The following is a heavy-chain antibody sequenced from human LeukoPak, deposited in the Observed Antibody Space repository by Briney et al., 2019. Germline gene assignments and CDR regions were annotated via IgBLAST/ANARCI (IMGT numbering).Heavy chain of an antibody. J-gene: IGHJ5*02. CDR2: INHSGST. D-gene: IGHD3-10*01. CDR3: ARGWFGYYNWFDP. CDR1: GGSFSGYY. V-gene: IGHV4-34*01. Sequence: PSETLSLTCAVYGGSFSGYYWSWIRQPPGKGLEWIGGINHSGSTNYNPSLKSRVTISVDTSKNQSSLKLSSVTAADTAVYYCARGWFGYYNWFDPWGQGTLVTVSS.